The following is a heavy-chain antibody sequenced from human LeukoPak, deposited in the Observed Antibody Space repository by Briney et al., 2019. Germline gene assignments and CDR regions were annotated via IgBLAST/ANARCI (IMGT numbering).Heavy chain of an antibody. CDR1: GGSISSYY. Sequence: PSETLSLTCTVSGGSISSYYWSWIRQPPGKGLEWIGYIYYSGSTNYNPSLKSRVTISVDTSKNQFSLKLSFVTAADTAVYYCARVRVATIIFDYWGQGTLVTVSS. CDR3: ARVRVATIIFDY. D-gene: IGHD5-12*01. CDR2: IYYSGST. J-gene: IGHJ4*02. V-gene: IGHV4-59*01.